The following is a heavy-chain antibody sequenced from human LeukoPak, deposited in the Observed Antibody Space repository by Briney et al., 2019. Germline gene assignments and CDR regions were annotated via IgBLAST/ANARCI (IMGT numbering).Heavy chain of an antibody. Sequence: SETLSLTCTVSGGSISSNYWSWIRQPPGKGLEWIGYIYYSGSTNYNPSLKSRVTISVDTSKNQFSLKLSSVTAADTAVYYCARRQTYFDYWGQGTLVTVSS. CDR2: IYYSGST. CDR1: GGSISSNY. V-gene: IGHV4-59*08. CDR3: ARRQTYFDY. J-gene: IGHJ4*02.